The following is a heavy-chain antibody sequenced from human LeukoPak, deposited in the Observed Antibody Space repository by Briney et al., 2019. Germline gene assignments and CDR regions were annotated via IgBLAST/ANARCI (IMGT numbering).Heavy chain of an antibody. D-gene: IGHD5-18*01. CDR1: GGSFSGYY. V-gene: IGHV4-34*01. CDR3: ARALRGYGYGYDG. J-gene: IGHJ4*02. CDR2: INHSGST. Sequence: KASETLSLTCAVYGGSFSGYYWSWIRQPPGKGLEWIGEINHSGSTNYNPSLKSRVTISVDTSKNQFSLKLSSVTAADTAVYYCARALRGYGYGYDGWGQGTLVTVSS.